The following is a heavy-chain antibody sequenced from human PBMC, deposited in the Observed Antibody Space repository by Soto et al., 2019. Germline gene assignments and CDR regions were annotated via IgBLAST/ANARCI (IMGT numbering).Heavy chain of an antibody. D-gene: IGHD4-17*01. CDR1: GFSLSTTGVG. Sequence: QITLKESGPPLVKPTQTLTLTCTFSGFSLSTTGVGVGWIRQPPGRALEWLEVIYWDDSKHYSPSLKSRLTITMDTSKNQLARTRTHMDPVEPATYFCAHKGYGAYPMDYWGQGTLVTVSS. J-gene: IGHJ4*02. V-gene: IGHV2-5*02. CDR3: AHKGYGAYPMDY. CDR2: IYWDDSK.